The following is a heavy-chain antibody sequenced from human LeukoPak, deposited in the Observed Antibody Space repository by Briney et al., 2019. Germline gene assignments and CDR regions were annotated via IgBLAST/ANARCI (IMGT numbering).Heavy chain of an antibody. CDR3: ARGDCSGGSCPTSWAACFDY. Sequence: ASVKVSCKASGYTFTSYYMHWVRQAPGQGLEWMGIINPSGGSTSYAQKFQGRVTMTRDTSTSTVYMEPSSLRSEDTAVYYCARGDCSGGSCPTSWAACFDYWGQGTLVTVSS. CDR2: INPSGGST. CDR1: GYTFTSYY. V-gene: IGHV1-46*01. J-gene: IGHJ4*02. D-gene: IGHD2-15*01.